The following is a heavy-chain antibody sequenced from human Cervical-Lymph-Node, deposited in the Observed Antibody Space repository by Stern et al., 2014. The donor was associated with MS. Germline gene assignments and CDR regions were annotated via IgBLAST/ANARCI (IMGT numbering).Heavy chain of an antibody. CDR2: IYYTGST. D-gene: IGHD2-15*01. CDR3: ARVVVLAGSRWFDP. J-gene: IGHJ5*02. CDR1: GDSIRGNY. V-gene: IGHV4-59*01. Sequence: QLQLQESGPGLVKPSETLSLTCSVSGDSIRGNYWSWIRPPPGKGLEWIGYIYYTGSTNYNPSLKSRVTISIDTSKTQFSLRLNSVTAADTAVYYCARVVVLAGSRWFDPWGQGILVSVSS.